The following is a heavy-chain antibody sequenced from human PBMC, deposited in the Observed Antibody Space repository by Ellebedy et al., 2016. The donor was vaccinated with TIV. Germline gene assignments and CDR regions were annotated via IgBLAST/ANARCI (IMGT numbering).Heavy chain of an antibody. J-gene: IGHJ4*02. V-gene: IGHV3-23*01. CDR1: RFSFNTYD. D-gene: IGHD4-17*01. Sequence: GESLKISXAAGLNFRFSFNTYDMSWVRQAPGKGLEWVSSISGSGVSTYYADSVKGRFTISRDNSRNTLYLQMNNLRAEDTAVYYCAKVAYDYGDPDHWGQGTLVTVSS. CDR3: AKVAYDYGDPDH. CDR2: ISGSGVST.